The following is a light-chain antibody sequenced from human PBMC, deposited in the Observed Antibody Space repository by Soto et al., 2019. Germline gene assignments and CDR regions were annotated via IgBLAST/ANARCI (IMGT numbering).Light chain of an antibody. CDR1: QSVSSSY. V-gene: IGKV3-20*01. CDR2: GAS. Sequence: EIVLTQSPGTLSLSPGERATLSCRASQSVSSSYLAWYQQKPGQAPRLLIYGASSRATGIPDRFSGSGSGTDFTLTISSLEPEDFAVYYCQPYGSLSWAFGQGTKVDSK. CDR3: QPYGSLSWA. J-gene: IGKJ1*01.